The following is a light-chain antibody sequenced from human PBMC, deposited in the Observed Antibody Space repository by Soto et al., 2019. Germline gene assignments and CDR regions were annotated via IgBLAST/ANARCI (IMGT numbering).Light chain of an antibody. CDR2: GAS. V-gene: IGKV3-20*01. J-gene: IGKJ2*01. CDR1: QTVSSSY. CDR3: QQYGNSPMYT. Sequence: EIVLTQSPGTLSLSPGEGATLSCRASQTVSSSYLAWYQQKPGQAPRLLIYGASSRAAGIPDRFSGSGSGTDVTLTISRLEPEDFAVYYCQQYGNSPMYTFGQGTKLEIK.